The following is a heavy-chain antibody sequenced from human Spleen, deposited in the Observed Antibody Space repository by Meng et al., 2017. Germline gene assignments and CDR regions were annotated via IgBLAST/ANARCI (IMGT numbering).Heavy chain of an antibody. J-gene: IGHJ4*02. D-gene: IGHD4-11*01. Sequence: VQLPQWGPGLLKPSDTLSLPCAGYGASFSDYYWSWIRQPPGKGLEWIGEINHSGSTNYNPSLESRATISVDTSQNNLSLKLSSVTAADSAVYYCARGPTTMAHDFDYWGQGTLVTVSS. CDR1: GASFSDYY. CDR3: ARGPTTMAHDFDY. CDR2: INHSGST. V-gene: IGHV4-34*01.